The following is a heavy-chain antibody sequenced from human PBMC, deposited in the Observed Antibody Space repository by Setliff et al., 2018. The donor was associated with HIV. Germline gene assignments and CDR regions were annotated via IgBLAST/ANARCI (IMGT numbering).Heavy chain of an antibody. J-gene: IGHJ6*02. Sequence: LSCAASEFTFSTYAMSWVRQAPGKGLEWVSVIGSNGGSTYYADSVKGRFTVSRDNSKNTLYLQMNSLRAEDTAVYYCAKDRGPEGAPYSYYGMDVWGQGTTVTV. CDR1: EFTFSTYA. CDR2: IGSNGGST. CDR3: AKDRGPEGAPYSYYGMDV. V-gene: IGHV3-23*01.